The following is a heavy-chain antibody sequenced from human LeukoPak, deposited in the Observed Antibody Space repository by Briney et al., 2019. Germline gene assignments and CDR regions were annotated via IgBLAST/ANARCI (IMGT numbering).Heavy chain of an antibody. CDR2: ISSSSSYI. D-gene: IGHD6-6*01. CDR3: ARGFQHSSSSPIREDY. J-gene: IGHJ4*02. V-gene: IGHV3-21*01. CDR1: GFTFSSYS. Sequence: PGGSLRLSCAASGFTFSSYSMNWVRQAPGKGLEWVSSISSSSSYIYYADSVKGRFTISRDNAKNSLYLQMNSLRAEDTAVYYCARGFQHSSSSPIREDYWGQGTLVTVSS.